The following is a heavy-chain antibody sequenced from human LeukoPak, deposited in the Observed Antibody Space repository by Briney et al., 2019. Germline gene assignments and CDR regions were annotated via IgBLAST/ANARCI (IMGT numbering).Heavy chain of an antibody. CDR1: GGSTSSRGYY. Sequence: SQTLSLTCTVSGGSTSSRGYYWSWIRQHSGKGLEWIGYIYYSGSAFYNPSLETRLTISVDTSKNQFSLKLSSMTAADTAVYYCARGIDSSNYYLYFDLWGRGTLVTVSS. CDR3: ARGIDSSNYYLYFDL. D-gene: IGHD3-22*01. J-gene: IGHJ2*01. V-gene: IGHV4-31*03. CDR2: IYYSGSA.